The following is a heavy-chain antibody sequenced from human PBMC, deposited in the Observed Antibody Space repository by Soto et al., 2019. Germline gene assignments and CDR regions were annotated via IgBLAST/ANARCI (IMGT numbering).Heavy chain of an antibody. Sequence: QITLKESGPTLVKPTQTLTLTCTFSGFSLSTGAVGVGWIRQPPGEPLEWLALVYYNDDIRYSPSLKDRLTITKDTSKNQVVLTLTNMDLVDTATYFCAHGRSVGSTYYFEYWGQGTLVTVSS. D-gene: IGHD2-2*03. V-gene: IGHV2-5*01. CDR1: GFSLSTGAVG. CDR2: VYYNDDI. CDR3: AHGRSVGSTYYFEY. J-gene: IGHJ4*02.